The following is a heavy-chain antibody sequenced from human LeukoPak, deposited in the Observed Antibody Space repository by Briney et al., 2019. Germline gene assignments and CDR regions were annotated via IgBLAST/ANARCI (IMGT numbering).Heavy chain of an antibody. J-gene: IGHJ4*02. CDR1: GFIFKNYG. D-gene: IGHD4-17*01. CDR2: ISGSGDSA. V-gene: IGHV3-23*01. Sequence: PGGTLRLSCEASGFIFKNYGMNWVRQAPGKGLEWVSAISGSGDSAYYADSVKGRFTISRDNSKNTLYLQMNSLRAEDTAVYYCAKVDPTVTSWGQGTLVTVSS. CDR3: AKVDPTVTS.